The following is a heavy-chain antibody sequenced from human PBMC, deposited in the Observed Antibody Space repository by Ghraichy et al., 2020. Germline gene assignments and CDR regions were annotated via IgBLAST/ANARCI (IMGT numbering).Heavy chain of an antibody. V-gene: IGHV3-64D*06. CDR1: GFTFSNYA. D-gene: IGHD3-22*01. Sequence: GGSLRLSCAASGFTFSNYAMPWVRQAPGKGLEYVSAISSDGGGTYYADSVKGRFTISSDNSKNTLYLQMSSLRAEDTAVYYCVKVIYSSALASYYYYGMDVWGQGTTVTVSS. J-gene: IGHJ6*02. CDR3: VKVIYSSALASYYYYGMDV. CDR2: ISSDGGGT.